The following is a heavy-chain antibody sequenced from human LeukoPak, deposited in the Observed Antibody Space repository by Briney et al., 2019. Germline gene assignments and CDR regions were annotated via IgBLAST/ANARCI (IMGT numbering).Heavy chain of an antibody. D-gene: IGHD3-22*01. CDR1: GGSISSSSYY. CDR2: IYYSGST. Sequence: SETLSLTCTVSGGSISSSSYYWGWIRQPPGKGLEWIGSIYYSGSTYYNPSLKSRVTISVDTSKNQFSLKLSSVTAADTAVYYCARGEVHPYLPRFDYYDSSGPYYYYGMDVWGQGTTVTVSS. J-gene: IGHJ6*02. CDR3: ARGEVHPYLPRFDYYDSSGPYYYYGMDV. V-gene: IGHV4-39*01.